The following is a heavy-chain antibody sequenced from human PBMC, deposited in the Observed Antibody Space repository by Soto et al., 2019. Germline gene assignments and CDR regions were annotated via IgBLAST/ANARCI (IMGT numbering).Heavy chain of an antibody. D-gene: IGHD5-12*01. CDR1: GFTFSDYY. Sequence: GGSLRLSCAASGFTFSDYYMSWIRQAPGKGLEYISYISSSSGSTNYADSVKGRFTISRDNAKNALYLQMSSLRAEDTAVYYCSRDRGGYDRLYYYHGMDVWGQGTTVTVSS. J-gene: IGHJ6*02. CDR3: SRDRGGYDRLYYYHGMDV. V-gene: IGHV3-11*06. CDR2: ISSSSGST.